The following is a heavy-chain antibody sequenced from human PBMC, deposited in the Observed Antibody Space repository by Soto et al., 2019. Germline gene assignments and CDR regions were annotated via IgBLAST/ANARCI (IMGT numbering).Heavy chain of an antibody. CDR3: AREPQPYYDFWRGYYYYGMDV. D-gene: IGHD3-3*01. CDR2: IWYDGSNK. Sequence: PWGSLRLSCAASGFTFSSYGMHWVRQAPGKGLEWVAVIWYDGSNKYYADSVKGRFTISRDNSKNTLYLQMNSLRAEDTAVYYCAREPQPYYDFWRGYYYYGMDVWGQGTTVTVSS. CDR1: GFTFSSYG. J-gene: IGHJ6*02. V-gene: IGHV3-33*01.